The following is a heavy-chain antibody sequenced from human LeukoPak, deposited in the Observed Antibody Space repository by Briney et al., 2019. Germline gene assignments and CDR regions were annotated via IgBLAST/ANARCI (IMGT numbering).Heavy chain of an antibody. Sequence: GASVKVSCKASGYTFISYDINWVRQATGQGLEWMGWMSPNSGNTGYAQKFQGRITMTKSTSISTVYMELSDLESEDTAVYYCARTPPDYGIDYWGQGTLVTVSS. CDR3: ARTPPDYGIDY. CDR2: MSPNSGNT. D-gene: IGHD4-17*01. J-gene: IGHJ4*02. V-gene: IGHV1-8*01. CDR1: GYTFISYD.